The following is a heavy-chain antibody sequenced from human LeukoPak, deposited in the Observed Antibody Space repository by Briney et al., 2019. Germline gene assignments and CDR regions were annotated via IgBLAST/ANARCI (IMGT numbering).Heavy chain of an antibody. CDR3: ARDMEGGQHDY. J-gene: IGHJ4*02. Sequence: GGSLRLSCAASGFTFSSYWMSWVRQAPGKGLEWVANIKQDGSEKYYVDSVKGRFTISGDNAKNSLYLQMNSLRAEDTAVYYCARDMEGGQHDYWGQGTLVTVSS. D-gene: IGHD6-13*01. CDR1: GFTFSSYW. CDR2: IKQDGSEK. V-gene: IGHV3-7*05.